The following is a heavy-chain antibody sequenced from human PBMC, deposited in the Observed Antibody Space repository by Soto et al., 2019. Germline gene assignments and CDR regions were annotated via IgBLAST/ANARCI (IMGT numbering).Heavy chain of an antibody. CDR1: GFIFSGST. CDR3: LVGAAGGSPPY. Sequence: EVQLVESGGGLVQPGGSLKLSCAASGFIFSGSTMHWVRQASGKGLEWVSRIRNKAHSYATTYAASVKGRFTISRDDSENTAYLQMNSLSTEDTAVYYCLVGAAGGSPPYWGQGTLVTVSS. D-gene: IGHD6-13*01. CDR2: IRNKAHSYAT. V-gene: IGHV3-73*02. J-gene: IGHJ4*02.